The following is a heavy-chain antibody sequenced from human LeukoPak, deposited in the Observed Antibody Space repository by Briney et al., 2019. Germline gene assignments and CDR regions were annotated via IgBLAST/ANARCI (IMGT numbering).Heavy chain of an antibody. Sequence: GASVKVSCKASGYTFTSYGISWVRQAPGQGLEWMGWINPNSGGTNYAQKFQGRVTMTRDTSIRTAYMELSRLRSDDTAVYYCARSPHILTGENFDYWGQGTLVTVSS. CDR1: GYTFTSYG. CDR2: INPNSGGT. CDR3: ARSPHILTGENFDY. V-gene: IGHV1-2*02. J-gene: IGHJ4*02. D-gene: IGHD3-9*01.